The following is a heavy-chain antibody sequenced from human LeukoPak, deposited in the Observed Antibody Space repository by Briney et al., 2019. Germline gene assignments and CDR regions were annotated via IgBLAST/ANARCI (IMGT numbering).Heavy chain of an antibody. CDR2: IRYDGSNK. V-gene: IGHV3-30*02. CDR1: GFTFSSYG. Sequence: GGSLRLSCAASGFTFSSYGMHWVRQAPGKGLEWVAFIRYDGSNKYYADSVKGRFTISRDNSKNTLYLQMNSLRAEDTAVYYCAKELRYFDWLSPFDYWGQGTLVTVSP. D-gene: IGHD3-9*01. CDR3: AKELRYFDWLSPFDY. J-gene: IGHJ4*02.